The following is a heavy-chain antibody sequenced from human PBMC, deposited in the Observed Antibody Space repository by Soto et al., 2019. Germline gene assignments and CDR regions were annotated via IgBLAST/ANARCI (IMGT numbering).Heavy chain of an antibody. J-gene: IGHJ4*02. CDR3: ARQKGPVTTFDY. Sequence: SETLSLTCTVSGGSISSSSYYWGWIRQPPGKGLEWIGSIYYSGSTYYNPSLKSRVTISVDTSKNQFSLKLSSVTAADTAVYYCARQKGPVTTFDYWGQGTLVTVSS. D-gene: IGHD4-17*01. V-gene: IGHV4-39*01. CDR2: IYYSGST. CDR1: GGSISSSSYY.